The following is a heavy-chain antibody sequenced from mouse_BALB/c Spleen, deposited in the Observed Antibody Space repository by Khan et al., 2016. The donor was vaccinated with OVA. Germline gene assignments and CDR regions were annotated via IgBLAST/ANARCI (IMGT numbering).Heavy chain of an antibody. CDR3: SRSNYYGSSLYAIDY. D-gene: IGHD1-1*01. Sequence: DLVKPGASVKLSCKASGYTFTSYWINWIKQRPGQGLECIGRIAPGSGSTYYNEMLKGTATLTVDTSSSTAYIQLSSLSSEDSAVYFCSRSNYYGSSLYAIDYWGQGTSVTVSS. CDR1: GYTFTSYW. V-gene: IGHV1S41*01. J-gene: IGHJ4*01. CDR2: IAPGSGST.